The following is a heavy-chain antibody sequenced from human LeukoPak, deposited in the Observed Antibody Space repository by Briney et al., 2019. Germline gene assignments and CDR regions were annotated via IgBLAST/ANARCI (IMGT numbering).Heavy chain of an antibody. D-gene: IGHD1-7*01. Sequence: GGSLRLSCAASGFTFSSYWMSWVRQAPGKGLEWVANIKRDGSEKYYVDSVKGRFTISRDNAKNSLYLQMNSLRAEDTAVYYCAREDGITGTTFYFDYWGQGTLVTVSS. CDR3: AREDGITGTTFYFDY. CDR2: IKRDGSEK. J-gene: IGHJ4*02. V-gene: IGHV3-7*01. CDR1: GFTFSSYW.